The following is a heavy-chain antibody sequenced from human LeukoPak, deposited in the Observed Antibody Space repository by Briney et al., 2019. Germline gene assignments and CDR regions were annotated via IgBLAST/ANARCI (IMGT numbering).Heavy chain of an antibody. CDR1: GGSISSYY. CDR3: ARGSTYYYYMDV. J-gene: IGHJ6*03. V-gene: IGHV4-59*01. CDR2: IYYSGST. Sequence: SETLSLTCTVSGGSISSYYWSWIRQPPGKGLEWIGYIYYSGSTNYNPSLKSRVTISVDTSKNQFSLRLSSVTAADTAVYYCARGSTYYYYMDVWGKGTTVTISS.